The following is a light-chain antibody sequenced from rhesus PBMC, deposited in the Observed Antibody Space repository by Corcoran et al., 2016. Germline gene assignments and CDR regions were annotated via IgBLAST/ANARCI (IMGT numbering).Light chain of an antibody. Sequence: DIQLTQSPSSLSASVGDRVTITCRASQGISSYLAWYQQTPGKAPTLLIYDASTLQSGVPSRVSGSGSGTDFTLTISSLQPEDFAVYYCQQRNSYPLTFGGGTKVEIK. CDR2: DAS. V-gene: IGKV1-38*01. CDR1: QGISSY. J-gene: IGKJ4*01. CDR3: QQRNSYPLT.